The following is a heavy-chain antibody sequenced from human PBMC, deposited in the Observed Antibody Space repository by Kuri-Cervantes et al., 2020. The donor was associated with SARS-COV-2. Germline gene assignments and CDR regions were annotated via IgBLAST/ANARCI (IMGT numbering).Heavy chain of an antibody. CDR3: ARGYYDSSGYYPLFDY. J-gene: IGHJ4*02. CDR1: GFTFSSHS. D-gene: IGHD3-22*01. CDR2: ISSSSSYI. V-gene: IGHV3-21*01. Sequence: GGSLRLSCAASGFTFSSHSMNWVRQAPGKGLEWVSSISSSSSYIYYADSVKGRFTISRDNAKNSLYLQMNSLRAEDTAVYYCARGYYDSSGYYPLFDYWGQGTLVTVSS.